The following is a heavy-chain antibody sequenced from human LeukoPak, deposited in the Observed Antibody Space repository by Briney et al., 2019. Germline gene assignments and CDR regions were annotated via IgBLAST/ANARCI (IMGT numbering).Heavy chain of an antibody. CDR2: ISGSGDDT. CDR3: ARWFSTGRGFFDY. Sequence: GGSLRLSCAASGFTFNRYAMSWVRQATGKGLEWVSAISGSGDDTYYADSVKGRFTISRDNAKNSLYLQMNSLRDEDTAVYYCARWFSTGRGFFDYWGQGILVTVSS. D-gene: IGHD6-19*01. J-gene: IGHJ4*02. V-gene: IGHV3-23*01. CDR1: GFTFNRYA.